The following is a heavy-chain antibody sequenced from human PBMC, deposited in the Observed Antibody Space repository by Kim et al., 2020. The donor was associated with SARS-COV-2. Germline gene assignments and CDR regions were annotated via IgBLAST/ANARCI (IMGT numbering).Heavy chain of an antibody. J-gene: IGHJ5*02. V-gene: IGHV4-59*01. D-gene: IGHD3-22*01. CDR2: IYYSGST. CDR3: ARGLFGENWFDP. Sequence: SETLSLTCTVSGGSISSYYWSWIRQPPGKGLEWIGYIYYSGSTNYNPSLKSRVTISVDTSKNQFSLKLSSVTAADTAVYYCARGLFGENWFDPWGQGTLVTVSS. CDR1: GGSISSYY.